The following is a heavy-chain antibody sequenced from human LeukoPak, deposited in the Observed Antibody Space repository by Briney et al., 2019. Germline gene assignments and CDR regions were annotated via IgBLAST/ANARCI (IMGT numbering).Heavy chain of an antibody. J-gene: IGHJ4*02. CDR2: MYGGDSRL. D-gene: IGHD2-2*01. Sequence: GESLKISCQGSGYRFTDYWIGWVRQMPGRGLEWMGIMYGGDSRLRYSPSFQGQVTMSVDKSSSTAYLQWSSLKASDPAMYYCWRLGYCGRTSCYDVYYFDYWGQGTLVTVSS. V-gene: IGHV5-51*01. CDR3: WRLGYCGRTSCYDVYYFDY. CDR1: GYRFTDYW.